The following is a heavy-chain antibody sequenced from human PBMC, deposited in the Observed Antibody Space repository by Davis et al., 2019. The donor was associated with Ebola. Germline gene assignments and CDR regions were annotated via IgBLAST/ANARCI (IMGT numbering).Heavy chain of an antibody. CDR3: ARVKQQLVRTYYYYGMDV. CDR2: ISGSGGST. D-gene: IGHD6-13*01. Sequence: GSLRLSCAASGFTFSSYAMSWVRQAPGKGLEWVSAISGSGGSTYYADSVKGRFTISRDNSKNTLYLQMNSLRAEDTAVYYCARVKQQLVRTYYYYGMDVWGQGTTVTVSS. V-gene: IGHV3-23*01. J-gene: IGHJ6*02. CDR1: GFTFSSYA.